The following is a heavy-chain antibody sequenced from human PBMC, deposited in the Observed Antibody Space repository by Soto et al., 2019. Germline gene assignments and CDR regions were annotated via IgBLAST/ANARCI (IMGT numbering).Heavy chain of an antibody. V-gene: IGHV3-15*01. D-gene: IGHD6-13*01. CDR2: IKSKTDGGTT. Sequence: PGGSLRLSCAASGFTFSNAWMSWVRQAPGKGLEWVGRIKSKTDGGTTDYAAPVKGRFTISRDDSKNTLYLQMNSLKTEDTAVYYCTTASSSWYGPPVYFDYRGQVTLVTVSS. CDR3: TTASSSWYGPPVYFDY. J-gene: IGHJ4*02. CDR1: GFTFSNAW.